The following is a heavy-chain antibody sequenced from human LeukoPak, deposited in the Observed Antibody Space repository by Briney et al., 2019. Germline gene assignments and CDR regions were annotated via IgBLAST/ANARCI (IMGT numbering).Heavy chain of an antibody. CDR3: AKDYDYVWGSYRFDY. V-gene: IGHV3-30*18. CDR1: GFTFSSYG. D-gene: IGHD3-16*02. CDR2: ISYDGSNK. J-gene: IGHJ4*02. Sequence: GGSLRLSCAAYGFTFSSYGMHWVRQAPGKGLEWVAVISYDGSNKYYADSVKGRFTISRDNSKNTLYLQMNSLRAEDTAVYYCAKDYDYVWGSYRFDYWGQGTLVTVSS.